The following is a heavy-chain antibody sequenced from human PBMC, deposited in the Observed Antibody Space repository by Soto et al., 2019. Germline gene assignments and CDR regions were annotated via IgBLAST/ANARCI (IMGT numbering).Heavy chain of an antibody. D-gene: IGHD3-22*01. CDR2: ISPKSGGT. J-gene: IGHJ3*02. CDR3: ARASRYYYDSSGSLTGAFDI. Sequence: ASVKVSCKASGYTFTNYYMHWVRQAPGQGFEWMGRISPKSGGTNYAQKFQGRVTMTRDTSISTAYMELSRLRSDDTAVYYCARASRYYYDSSGSLTGAFDIWGQGTMVTVSS. CDR1: GYTFTNYY. V-gene: IGHV1-2*02.